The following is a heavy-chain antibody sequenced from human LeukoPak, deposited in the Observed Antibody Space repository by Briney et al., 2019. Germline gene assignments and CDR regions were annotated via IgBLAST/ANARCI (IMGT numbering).Heavy chain of an antibody. J-gene: IGHJ4*02. V-gene: IGHV4-4*07. CDR3: ARLDRSGGSSGLDY. CDR2: LYSGGVT. D-gene: IGHD2-15*01. Sequence: SETLSLTCTVSGDSISNYYWSWIRQPAGKVLEWIGRLYSGGVTNYNPSLKSRVTISVDTSKNQFSLKLSSVTAADTAVYYCARLDRSGGSSGLDYWGQGTLVTVSS. CDR1: GDSISNYY.